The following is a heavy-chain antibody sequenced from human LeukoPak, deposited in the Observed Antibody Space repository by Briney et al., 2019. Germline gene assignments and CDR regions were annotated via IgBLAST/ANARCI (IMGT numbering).Heavy chain of an antibody. J-gene: IGHJ4*02. V-gene: IGHV4-61*02. Sequence: SETLSLTCTVSGGSISSGSYYWSWIRQPAGKGLEWIGRIYTSGSTNYNPSLKSRVTISVDTSKNQFSLKLSSVTAADTAVYYCAREVKGCYDSSGSENFDYWGQGTLVTVSS. D-gene: IGHD3-22*01. CDR3: AREVKGCYDSSGSENFDY. CDR2: IYTSGST. CDR1: GGSISSGSYY.